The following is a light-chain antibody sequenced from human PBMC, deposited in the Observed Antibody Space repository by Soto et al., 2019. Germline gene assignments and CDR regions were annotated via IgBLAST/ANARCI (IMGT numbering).Light chain of an antibody. CDR1: QSLVYSDGNTY. V-gene: IGKV2D-30*01. J-gene: IGKJ2*01. Sequence: DVVMTQSPLSLPVTLGQPASISCRSSQSLVYSDGNTYLSWFQQRPGQSPRRLIYQVSNCDSGVPDRFSGSGSGTDFTLRISRVEAEDVGIYFCMQGSHWPFTFGRGTKLEIK. CDR3: MQGSHWPFT. CDR2: QVS.